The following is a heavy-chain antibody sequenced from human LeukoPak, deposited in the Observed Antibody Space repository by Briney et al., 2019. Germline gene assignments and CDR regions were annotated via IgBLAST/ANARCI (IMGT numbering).Heavy chain of an antibody. D-gene: IGHD5-12*01. V-gene: IGHV4-59*01. J-gene: IGHJ4*02. CDR1: GGSISSYY. CDR2: IYYSGST. Sequence: SETLSLTCTVSGGSISSYYWSWIRQPPGKGLEWIGYIYYSGSTNYNPSLKSRVTISVDTSKNQFSLKLSSVTAADTAVYYCARDRGGYDYDYWGQGTLVTVSS. CDR3: ARDRGGYDYDY.